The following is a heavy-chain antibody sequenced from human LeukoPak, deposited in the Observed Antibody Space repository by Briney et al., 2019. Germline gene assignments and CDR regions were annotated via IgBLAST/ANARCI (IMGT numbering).Heavy chain of an antibody. V-gene: IGHV3-23*01. D-gene: IGHD2-15*01. Sequence: GGSLRLSCAASGFTFSSYAMAWVRQAPGKGLAWVSSISATGGSKSYADSVKAGISISRDNSKNTLYLQMNSLRAEDTAVYYCAKYGCSGGSCYSNWFDPWGQGTLVTVSS. J-gene: IGHJ5*02. CDR2: ISATGGSK. CDR1: GFTFSSYA. CDR3: AKYGCSGGSCYSNWFDP.